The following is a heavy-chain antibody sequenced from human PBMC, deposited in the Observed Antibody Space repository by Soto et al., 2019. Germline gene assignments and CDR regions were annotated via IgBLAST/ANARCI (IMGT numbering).Heavy chain of an antibody. D-gene: IGHD6-13*01. CDR2: ISTDNGNT. J-gene: IGHJ6*02. CDR3: ARDGVGGGAAGISYYHHGMDV. CDR1: GYTFTNYG. V-gene: IGHV1-18*01. Sequence: VQLVQSGAEVKKPGASVKVSCQASGYTFTNYGISWVRQAPGQGLEWMGWISTDNGNTNSARKLQGRVTMTTDTSTSTAYMELRSLRSDDTAMYYCARDGVGGGAAGISYYHHGMDVWGQGTTVTVSS.